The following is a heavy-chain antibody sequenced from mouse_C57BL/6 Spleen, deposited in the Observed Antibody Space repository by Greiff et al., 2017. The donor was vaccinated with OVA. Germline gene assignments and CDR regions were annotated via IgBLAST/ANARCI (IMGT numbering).Heavy chain of an antibody. J-gene: IGHJ4*01. V-gene: IGHV1-50*01. CDR3: ARLGDAMDY. CDR1: GYTFTSYW. D-gene: IGHD4-1*01. Sequence: QVQLQQPGAELVKPGASVKLSCKASGYTFTSYWMQWVKQRPGPGLEWIGEIDPSDSYTNYNQKFKGKATLTVDTSSSTAYMQLSSLTSEDSAVYYCARLGDAMDYWGQGTSVTVSS. CDR2: IDPSDSYT.